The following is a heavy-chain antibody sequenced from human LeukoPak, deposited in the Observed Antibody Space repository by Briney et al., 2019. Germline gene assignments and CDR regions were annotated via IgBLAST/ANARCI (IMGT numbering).Heavy chain of an antibody. D-gene: IGHD2-2*01. CDR2: IYTSGST. Sequence: SETLSLTCTVSGGSISSYYWSWIRQPAGKGLEWIGRIYTSGSTNYNPSLKSRVTMSIETSKNQFSLKLSSVTAADTAVYYCARGWVVPAAMRGYYYYYGMDVWGQGTTVTVSS. J-gene: IGHJ6*02. CDR3: ARGWVVPAAMRGYYYYYGMDV. CDR1: GGSISSYY. V-gene: IGHV4-4*07.